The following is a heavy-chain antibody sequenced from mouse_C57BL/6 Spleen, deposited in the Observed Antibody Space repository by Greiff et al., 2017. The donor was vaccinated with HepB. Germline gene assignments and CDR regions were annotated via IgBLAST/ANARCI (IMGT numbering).Heavy chain of an antibody. J-gene: IGHJ4*01. V-gene: IGHV5-17*01. CDR1: GFTFSDYG. Sequence: EVMLVESGGGLVKPGGSLKLSCAASGFTFSDYGMHWVRQAPEKGLEWVAYISSGSSTIYYADTVKGRFTISRDNAKNTLFLQMTSLRSEDTAMYYCARIREGYAMDYWGQGTSVTVSS. D-gene: IGHD3-3*01. CDR2: ISSGSSTI. CDR3: ARIREGYAMDY.